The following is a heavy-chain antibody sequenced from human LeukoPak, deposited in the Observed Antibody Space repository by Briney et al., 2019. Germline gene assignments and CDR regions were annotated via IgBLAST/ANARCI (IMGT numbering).Heavy chain of an antibody. Sequence: GGSLRLSCAASGFTFSGYGMSWVRQAPGKGLKWVSAISGSGGSTYYADSVKGRFTISRDNAKNTLYLQMNNLRAEDTAIYYCATDSYVSGSYYRLFYWGQGTLVTVSS. D-gene: IGHD3-10*01. CDR1: GFTFSGYG. V-gene: IGHV3-23*01. CDR3: ATDSYVSGSYYRLFY. CDR2: ISGSGGST. J-gene: IGHJ4*02.